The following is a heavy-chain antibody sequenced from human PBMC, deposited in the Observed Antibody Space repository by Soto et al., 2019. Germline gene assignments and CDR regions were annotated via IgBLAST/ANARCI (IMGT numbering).Heavy chain of an antibody. D-gene: IGHD3-10*01. CDR1: GGTFSSYT. CDR3: AGPYGAGLGMDV. V-gene: IGHV1-69*02. CDR2: IIPILGIA. Sequence: QVQLVQSGAEVKKPGSSVKVSCKASGGTFSSYTISWVRQAPGQGLEWMGRIIPILGIANYAQKFQGRVTMTADKSTSTAYMERSSVRAEDTAVYYCAGPYGAGLGMDVGGQGTTVTVSS. J-gene: IGHJ6*02.